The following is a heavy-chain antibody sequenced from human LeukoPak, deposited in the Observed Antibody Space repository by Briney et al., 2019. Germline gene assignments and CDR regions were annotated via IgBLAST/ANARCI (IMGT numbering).Heavy chain of an antibody. J-gene: IGHJ4*02. D-gene: IGHD6-19*01. Sequence: PGGSLRLSCAASGFTFDDYAMHWVRQAPGKGLEWVSGISWNSGSIGYADSVKGRFTISRDNAKNSLYLQMNSLRAEDTAVYYCARYATVAAHRDFDYWGQGTLVTVSS. V-gene: IGHV3-9*01. CDR3: ARYATVAAHRDFDY. CDR2: ISWNSGSI. CDR1: GFTFDDYA.